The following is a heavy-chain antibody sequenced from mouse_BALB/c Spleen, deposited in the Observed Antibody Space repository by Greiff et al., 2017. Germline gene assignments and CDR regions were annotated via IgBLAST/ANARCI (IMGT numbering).Heavy chain of an antibody. CDR3: ARNLYYGSSSYAMDY. CDR2: ISCYNGAT. CDR1: GYSFTGYY. D-gene: IGHD1-1*01. Sequence: LVKTGASVKISCKASGYSFTGYYMHWVKQSHGKSLEWIGYISCYNGATSYNQKFKGKATFTVDTSSSTAYMQFNSLTSEDSAVYYCARNLYYGSSSYAMDYWGQGTSVTVSS. J-gene: IGHJ4*01. V-gene: IGHV1S34*01.